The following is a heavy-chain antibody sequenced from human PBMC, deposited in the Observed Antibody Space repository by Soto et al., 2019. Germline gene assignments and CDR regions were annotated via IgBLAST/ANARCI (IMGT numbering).Heavy chain of an antibody. V-gene: IGHV3-66*01. CDR1: GFTVSSNY. CDR3: ARDVVGAACSGGSCYRGSGY. Sequence: GGSLRLSCAASGFTVSSNYMSWVRQAPGKGLEWVSVIYSGGSTYYADSVKGRFTISRDNSKNTLYLQMNSLRAEDTAVYYCARDVVGAACSGGSCYRGSGYWGQGTLVTVSS. D-gene: IGHD2-15*01. CDR2: IYSGGST. J-gene: IGHJ4*02.